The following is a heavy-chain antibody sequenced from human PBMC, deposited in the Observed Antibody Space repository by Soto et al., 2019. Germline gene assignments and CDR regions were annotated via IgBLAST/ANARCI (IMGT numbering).Heavy chain of an antibody. V-gene: IGHV3-33*01. Sequence: QVQLVESGGGVVQPGRSLGLSCAPPGLPFSSYGCHGVGRPPGKGLEWVAVIWYDGSNKYYPDSLKGRFTISRDNSKNTLYLQMNSLRAEDTAVYYCARRWGYDAFDIWGQGTMVTVSS. CDR3: ARRWGYDAFDI. CDR2: IWYDGSNK. D-gene: IGHD3-16*01. J-gene: IGHJ3*02. CDR1: GLPFSSYG.